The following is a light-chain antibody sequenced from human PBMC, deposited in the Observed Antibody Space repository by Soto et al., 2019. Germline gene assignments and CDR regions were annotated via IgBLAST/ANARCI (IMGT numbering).Light chain of an antibody. CDR3: QSYDSSLSNWV. CDR1: SSNIGAGYD. Sequence: QSVLTQPPSVSGAPGQRVTISCTGSSSNIGAGYDVHWYQQLPGTAPKLLIYGNNNRPSGVPDRFSGSKSGTSASLAITGLQVEDEADYYCQSYDSSLSNWVFGGGTKLTVL. J-gene: IGLJ3*02. CDR2: GNN. V-gene: IGLV1-40*01.